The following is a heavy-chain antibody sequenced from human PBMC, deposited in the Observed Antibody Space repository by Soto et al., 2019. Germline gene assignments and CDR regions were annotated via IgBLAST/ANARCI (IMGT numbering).Heavy chain of an antibody. J-gene: IGHJ6*02. CDR2: ISAYNGST. D-gene: IGHD3-10*01. CDR3: ARDLSYYGWKIYYYNAMDV. CDR1: GYIFTNYG. V-gene: IGHV1-18*04. Sequence: ASVKVSCKASGYIFTNYGISWVRQAPGQGLEYVGWISAYNGSTNYAQKFQGRVTMTTDTSTTTAYMELRSLRSDDTAVYFCARDLSYYGWKIYYYNAMDVWGQGTTVTVSS.